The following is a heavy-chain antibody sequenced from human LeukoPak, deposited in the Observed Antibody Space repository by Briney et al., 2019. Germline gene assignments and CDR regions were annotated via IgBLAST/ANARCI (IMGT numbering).Heavy chain of an antibody. CDR3: ARVTSIRYFDWFAEGAFDI. J-gene: IGHJ3*02. V-gene: IGHV1-2*02. Sequence: ASVKVSCKASGYTFTGYYMHWVRQAPGQGLEWMGWINPNSGGTNYAQKFQGRVTMTRDTSISTAYMELSRLRSDDTAVYYCARVTSIRYFDWFAEGAFDIWGQGTMVTVSS. D-gene: IGHD3-9*01. CDR1: GYTFTGYY. CDR2: INPNSGGT.